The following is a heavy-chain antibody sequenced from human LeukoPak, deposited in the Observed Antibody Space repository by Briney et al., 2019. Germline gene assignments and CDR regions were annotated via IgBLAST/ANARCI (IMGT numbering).Heavy chain of an antibody. Sequence: GASVKVSCKASGYTFTGYYMHWVRQAPGQGLEWMGRINPNSGGTSYAQKFQGRVTMTRDTSTSTVYMELSSLRSEDTAVYYCARDYGGSYYSDYWGQGTLVTVSS. CDR3: ARDYGGSYYSDY. CDR2: INPNSGGT. V-gene: IGHV1-2*06. CDR1: GYTFTGYY. J-gene: IGHJ4*02. D-gene: IGHD1-26*01.